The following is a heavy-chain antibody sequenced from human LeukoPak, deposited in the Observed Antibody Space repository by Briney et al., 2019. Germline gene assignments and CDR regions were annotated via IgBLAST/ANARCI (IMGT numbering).Heavy chain of an antibody. CDR2: ISGDSRYI. CDR3: AKETDRRDGSFDY. V-gene: IGHV3-21*04. D-gene: IGHD5-24*01. J-gene: IGHJ4*02. Sequence: PGGSLRLSCAASGFTFSSYTINWVRQAPGKGLEWVSAISGDSRYIYYADSVKGRFTISRDNAKTSLHLQMNILRPEDTALYYCAKETDRRDGSFDYWGQGTLVTISS. CDR1: GFTFSSYT.